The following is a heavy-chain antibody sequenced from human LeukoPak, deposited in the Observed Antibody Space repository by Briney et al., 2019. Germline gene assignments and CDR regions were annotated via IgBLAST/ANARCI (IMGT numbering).Heavy chain of an antibody. CDR2: ISSIRNYI. V-gene: IGHV3-21*01. CDR1: TFTFSDYS. J-gene: IGHJ3*02. D-gene: IGHD6-6*01. CDR3: ARERLYSSSAGNDAFDI. Sequence: GRSLRLSCAASTFTFSDYSTSWVRQAPGKGLEWDSSISSIRNYIYYADSVKGRFTVSRDNAKNSLYLQMNSLRAEDTAVYYCARERLYSSSAGNDAFDIWGQGTMVTVSS.